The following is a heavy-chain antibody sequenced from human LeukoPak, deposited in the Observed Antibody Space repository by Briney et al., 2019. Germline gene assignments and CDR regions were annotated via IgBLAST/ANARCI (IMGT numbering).Heavy chain of an antibody. J-gene: IGHJ4*02. CDR1: GGSISSYY. CDR2: IYYSGST. D-gene: IGHD3-3*01. CDR3: ARGDFWSGYYNYFDY. Sequence: SETVSLTCTVSGGSISSYYWSWIRQPPGKGLEWIGYIYYSGSTNYNPSLKSRVTISVDTSKNQFSLKLSSVTAADTAVYYCARGDFWSGYYNYFDYWGQGTLVTVSS. V-gene: IGHV4-59*01.